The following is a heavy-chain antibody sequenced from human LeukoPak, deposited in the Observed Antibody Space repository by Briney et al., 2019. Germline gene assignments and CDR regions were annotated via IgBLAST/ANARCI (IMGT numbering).Heavy chain of an antibody. D-gene: IGHD4-23*01. CDR1: GYTFTGYD. Sequence: GGSVEGSCTASGYTFTGYDMNWVGQAPGQGLEWMGWINPNSGGTNYAQKFQGRVTMTRDTSISTAYMELSRLRSDDTAVYYCAVMTTVVTPNFDYWGQGTLVTVSS. V-gene: IGHV1-2*02. CDR3: AVMTTVVTPNFDY. CDR2: INPNSGGT. J-gene: IGHJ4*02.